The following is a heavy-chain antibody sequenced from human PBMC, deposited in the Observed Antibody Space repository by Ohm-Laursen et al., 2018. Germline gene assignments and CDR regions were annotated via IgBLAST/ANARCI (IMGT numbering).Heavy chain of an antibody. CDR1: GFTFTSSA. D-gene: IGHD2-15*01. CDR2: IVVGSGNT. Sequence: SVKVSCKASGFTFTSSAMQWVRQARGQRLEWIGWIVVGSGNTNYAQKFQERVTITRDMSTSTAYMELGSLRSEDTAVYYCAAGWYYYYGMDVWGQGTTVTVSS. J-gene: IGHJ6*02. CDR3: AAGWYYYYGMDV. V-gene: IGHV1-58*02.